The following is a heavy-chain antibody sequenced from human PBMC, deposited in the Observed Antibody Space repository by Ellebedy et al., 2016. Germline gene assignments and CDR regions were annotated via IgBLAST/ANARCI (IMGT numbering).Heavy chain of an antibody. CDR3: ARGRGSANWYFDL. CDR1: GGSISSFY. D-gene: IGHD3-10*01. V-gene: IGHV4-59*01. CDR2: IYYSEST. Sequence: SETLSLTCSVSGGSISSFYWSWIRQPPGKGLEWVGYIYYSESTNYNPSLKSRVTISVDTSRNQFSLRLSSVTAADTAVYYCARGRGSANWYFDLWGRGTLVTLSS. J-gene: IGHJ2*01.